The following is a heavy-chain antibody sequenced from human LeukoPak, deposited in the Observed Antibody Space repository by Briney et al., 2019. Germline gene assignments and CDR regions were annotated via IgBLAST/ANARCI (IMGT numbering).Heavy chain of an antibody. D-gene: IGHD3-9*01. V-gene: IGHV4-59*01. CDR1: GGSISSCY. J-gene: IGHJ6*03. CDR2: IYYSGST. Sequence: SETLSLTCTVSGGSISSCYWSWIRQPPGKGLEWIGYIYYSGSTNYNPSLKSRVTISVDTSKNQFSLKLSSVTAADTAVYYCARVPSILTGYYHYYMDVWGKGTTVTISS. CDR3: ARVPSILTGYYHYYMDV.